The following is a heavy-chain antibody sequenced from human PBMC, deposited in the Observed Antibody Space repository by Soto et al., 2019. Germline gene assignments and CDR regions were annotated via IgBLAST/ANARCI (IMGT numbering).Heavy chain of an antibody. CDR1: GFTFNEYG. CDR2: TSYHGVNT. CDR3: ARGSDILTGYYNVKDYYGMDV. Sequence: PGGSLRLSCAASGFTFNEYGMHWVRQAPGKGLEWVAVTSYHGVNTYYADSVKGRFTISRDNSNNRLYLQMNSLRAEDTAVYYCARGSDILTGYYNVKDYYGMDVWGQGTTVTVSS. J-gene: IGHJ6*02. D-gene: IGHD3-9*01. V-gene: IGHV3-30*03.